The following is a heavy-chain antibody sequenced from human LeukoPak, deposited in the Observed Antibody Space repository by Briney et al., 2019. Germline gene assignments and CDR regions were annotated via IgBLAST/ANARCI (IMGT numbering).Heavy chain of an antibody. D-gene: IGHD2-2*01. CDR3: AKVGIVVVPAARGAFDI. Sequence: GGSLRLSCAASGFTFSSSGMHWVRQAPGKGLEWVAFIWYDGSNKYYADSVKGRFTISRDNSKNTLYLQMNSLRAEDTAVYYCAKVGIVVVPAARGAFDIWGQGTMVTVSS. J-gene: IGHJ3*02. CDR2: IWYDGSNK. V-gene: IGHV3-30*02. CDR1: GFTFSSSG.